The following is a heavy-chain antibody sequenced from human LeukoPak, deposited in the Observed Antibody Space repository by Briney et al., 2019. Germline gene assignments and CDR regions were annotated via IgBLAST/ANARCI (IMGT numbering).Heavy chain of an antibody. Sequence: GGLRLSCAASGFTFSSYSMNWVRQAPGKGLEWVSAISGSAGSTNYADSMKGRFTISRDNFKNTLYLQMNSLRVEDTAVYYCARTGSSRFDYWGQGTLVTVSS. CDR2: ISGSAGST. J-gene: IGHJ4*02. CDR3: ARTGSSRFDY. V-gene: IGHV3-23*01. CDR1: GFTFSSYS. D-gene: IGHD1-26*01.